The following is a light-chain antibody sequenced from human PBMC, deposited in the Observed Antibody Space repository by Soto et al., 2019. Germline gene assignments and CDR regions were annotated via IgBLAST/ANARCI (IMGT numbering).Light chain of an antibody. J-gene: IGLJ3*02. CDR2: EVS. V-gene: IGLV2-8*01. CDR3: SSYAGSNNLGV. Sequence: QSALTQPPSASGSPGQSVTISCTGTSSDIGGYNYVSWYQHHPGIAPKVMIYEVSKRPSGVPDRFSGSKSGNTASLTVSGLQPEDEADYYCSSYAGSNNLGVFGGGTKLTVL. CDR1: SSDIGGYNY.